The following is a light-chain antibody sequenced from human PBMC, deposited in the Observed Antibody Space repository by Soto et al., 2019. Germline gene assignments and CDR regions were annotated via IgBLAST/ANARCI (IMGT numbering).Light chain of an antibody. CDR2: AAS. J-gene: IGKJ3*01. CDR3: QQTYNTPFT. Sequence: DIQMTQSPSSLSASVGDRVTITCRASQIIGNYLNWYQQKPGKAPKFLIYAASTLQSGVPSRFSGSGSGTDFTLTINSQQPEDFATYYCQQTYNTPFTFGPGTKVDIK. V-gene: IGKV1-39*01. CDR1: QIIGNY.